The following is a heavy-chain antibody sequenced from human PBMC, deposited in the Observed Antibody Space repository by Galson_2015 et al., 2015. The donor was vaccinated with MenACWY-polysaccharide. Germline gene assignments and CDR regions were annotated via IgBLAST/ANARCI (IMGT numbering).Heavy chain of an antibody. Sequence: SLRLSCAASGFDFSSYGMHWVRQAPGKGLEWLAVISYDGSTKEYADSVKGRFTISRDNSKNTVYLQMNSLRVEDEAMYLCAKGVDDIAVSNLFGPWGQGTRVTVTS. V-gene: IGHV3-30*18. D-gene: IGHD6-19*01. J-gene: IGHJ5*02. CDR1: GFDFSSYG. CDR3: AKGVDDIAVSNLFGP. CDR2: ISYDGSTK.